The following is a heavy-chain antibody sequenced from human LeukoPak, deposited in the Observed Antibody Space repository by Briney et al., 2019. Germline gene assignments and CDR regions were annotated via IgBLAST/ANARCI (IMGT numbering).Heavy chain of an antibody. V-gene: IGHV4-34*01. D-gene: IGHD5-24*01. CDR2: INHSGST. CDR3: ARGWLGDGYNYYFDY. CDR1: GGSFSGYS. Sequence: SETLSFPAAVYGGSFSGYSWSWIRHPPGRGLKWFGEINHSGSTNYNPSLKSRVTISVDTSKNQFSLKLSSVTAADTAVYYCARGWLGDGYNYYFDYWGQGTLVTVSS. J-gene: IGHJ4*02.